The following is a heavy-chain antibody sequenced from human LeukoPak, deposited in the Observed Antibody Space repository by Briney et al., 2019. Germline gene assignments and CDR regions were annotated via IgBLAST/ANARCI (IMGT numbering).Heavy chain of an antibody. J-gene: IGHJ4*02. CDR3: AKETTATGPDYFDY. V-gene: IGHV3-23*01. CDR2: ITGSGGST. Sequence: PGGSLRLSGAVSGFTSSSYAMSWVRQAPGKGLEWVSAITGSGGSTYYADSVKGRFTISRDNSKNTLYLQMNSLRAEDTAVYYCAKETTATGPDYFDYWGPGTLVTVSS. D-gene: IGHD5-18*01. CDR1: GFTSSSYA.